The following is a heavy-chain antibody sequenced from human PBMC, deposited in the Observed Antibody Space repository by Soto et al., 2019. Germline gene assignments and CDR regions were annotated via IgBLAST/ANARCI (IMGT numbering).Heavy chain of an antibody. J-gene: IGHJ3*01. V-gene: IGHV2-5*02. D-gene: IGHD4-17*01. Sequence: SGPTLVRPTQTLTLTCTFSAFSLSTTGVGVGWIRQPPGKALEWLALIYWDDDKRYSPSLKSRLTITKDTSKNQVVLTMTNMDPVDTATYYCAHRPPGGGTTMTTANYPNDAFDVWGQGTMVTVSS. CDR1: AFSLSTTGVG. CDR2: IYWDDDK. CDR3: AHRPPGGGTTMTTANYPNDAFDV.